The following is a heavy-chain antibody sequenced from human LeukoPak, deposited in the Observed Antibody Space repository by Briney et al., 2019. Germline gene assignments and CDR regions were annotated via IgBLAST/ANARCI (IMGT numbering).Heavy chain of an antibody. D-gene: IGHD3-10*01. CDR3: ARVVPIIHGSGSYYDY. CDR1: EGTFSSYA. V-gene: IGHV1-69*13. J-gene: IGHJ4*02. CDR2: IIPIFGTA. Sequence: GASVTVSCTASEGTFSSYAISWVRQAPGQGLEWMGGIIPIFGTANYAQKFQGRVTITADESTSTAYMELSSLRSEDTAVYYCARVVPIIHGSGSYYDYWGQGTLVTVSS.